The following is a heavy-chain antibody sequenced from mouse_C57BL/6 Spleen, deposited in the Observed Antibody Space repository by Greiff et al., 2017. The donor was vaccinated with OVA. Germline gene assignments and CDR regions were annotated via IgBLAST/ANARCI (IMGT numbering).Heavy chain of an antibody. D-gene: IGHD3-2*02. Sequence: VQLQQPGAELVMPGASVKLSCKASGYTFTSYWMHWVKQRPGQGLEWIGEIDPSDSYTNYNQKFKGKSTLTVDKSSSTAYMQLSSLTSEDSAVYYCARRGTAQATYYFDYWGQRTTLTVSS. CDR3: ARRGTAQATYYFDY. J-gene: IGHJ2*01. CDR2: IDPSDSYT. CDR1: GYTFTSYW. V-gene: IGHV1-69*01.